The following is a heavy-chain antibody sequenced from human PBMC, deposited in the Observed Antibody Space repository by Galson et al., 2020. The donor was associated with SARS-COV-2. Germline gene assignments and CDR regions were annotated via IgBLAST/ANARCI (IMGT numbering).Heavy chain of an antibody. CDR1: GGSVNSNY. J-gene: IGHJ4*02. Sequence: SETLSLTCTVSGGSVNSNYWGWIRQPPGKGLESIGYIYYTGLTTYNPSLESRVTISVDTSKNQFSLKLTSVTAADTAVYYCARMYNWDSGGFDYWGQGALVTVSS. CDR3: ARMYNWDSGGFDY. D-gene: IGHD1-7*01. V-gene: IGHV4-59*08. CDR2: IYYTGLT.